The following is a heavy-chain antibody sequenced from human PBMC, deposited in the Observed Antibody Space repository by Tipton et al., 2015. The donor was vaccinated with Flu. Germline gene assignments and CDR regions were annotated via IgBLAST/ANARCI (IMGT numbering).Heavy chain of an antibody. CDR1: GYTFNNYA. Sequence: QVQLVQSGAEVKKPGASVKVSCKASGYTFNNYAITWVRQAPGQGLEWMGWISTYSDNTNYAQKLQGRVAMTTDTSTSTAYMELRSLSSGDTAVYYCAKALGGYRIGYGPDRAFDYGGQGTLVAVSS. CDR2: ISTYSDNT. J-gene: IGHJ4*02. D-gene: IGHD5-18*01. V-gene: IGHV1-18*01. CDR3: AKALGGYRIGYGPDRAFDY.